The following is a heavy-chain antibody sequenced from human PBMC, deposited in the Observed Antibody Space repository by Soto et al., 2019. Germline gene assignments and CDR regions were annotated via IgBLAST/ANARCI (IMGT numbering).Heavy chain of an antibody. J-gene: IGHJ6*02. CDR1: GLTFSSHS. CDR3: AREGQLWYYYSAMDV. Sequence: ESGGGVVQPGRSLRLSCAASGLTFSSHSMYWVRQAPGKGLEWVAVIAYDGGNKKYADSVKGRFTISRDNSNNTLYLEMNSLRGEDTAVYYCAREGQLWYYYSAMDVWGQGTTVTVSS. D-gene: IGHD6-6*01. V-gene: IGHV3-30-3*01. CDR2: IAYDGGNK.